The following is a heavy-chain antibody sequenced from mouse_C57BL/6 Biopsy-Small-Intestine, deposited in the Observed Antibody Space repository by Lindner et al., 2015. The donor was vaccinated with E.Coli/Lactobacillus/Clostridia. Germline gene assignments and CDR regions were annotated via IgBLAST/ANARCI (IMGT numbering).Heavy chain of an antibody. Sequence: EVQLQESGGGLVKPGGSLKLSCAASGFTFSDYGMHWVRQAPEKGLEWVAYIRSGSSIIYYADTVKGRFTISRDNAKNTLFLQMTSLRSEDTAMYYCARERIGTDYWGQGTTLTVSS. V-gene: IGHV5-17*01. CDR1: GFTFSDYG. D-gene: IGHD4-1*01. CDR3: ARERIGTDY. CDR2: IRSGSSII. J-gene: IGHJ2*01.